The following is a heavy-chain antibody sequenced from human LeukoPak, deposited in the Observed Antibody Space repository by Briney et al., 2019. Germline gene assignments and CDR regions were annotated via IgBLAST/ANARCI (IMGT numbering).Heavy chain of an antibody. CDR3: VRDPSIVVVPAARQYYFDY. V-gene: IGHV3-30*04. CDR1: GFTFSSYA. J-gene: IGHJ4*02. D-gene: IGHD2-2*01. Sequence: GGSLRLSCAASGFTFSSYAMHWVRQAPGKGLEWVAVISYDGSNKYYADSVKGRFTISRDNSKNTLYLQMNSLRAEDTAVYYCVRDPSIVVVPAARQYYFDYWGQGTLVTVSS. CDR2: ISYDGSNK.